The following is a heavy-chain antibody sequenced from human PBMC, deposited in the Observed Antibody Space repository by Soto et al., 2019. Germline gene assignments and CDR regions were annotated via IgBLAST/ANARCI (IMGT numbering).Heavy chain of an antibody. CDR2: ISAYNGNT. D-gene: IGHD3-22*01. CDR1: GYTFTSYG. J-gene: IGHJ6*02. CDR3: ARSDYYDSSGYPYGMDV. V-gene: IGHV1-18*01. Sequence: QVQLVQSGAEVKKPGASVKVSCKASGYTFTSYGISWVRQAPGQGLEWMGWISAYNGNTNYAQKLQGRVTMTTDTSTSTAYMELRSRRSDDTAVYYCARSDYYDSSGYPYGMDVWGQGTTVTVSS.